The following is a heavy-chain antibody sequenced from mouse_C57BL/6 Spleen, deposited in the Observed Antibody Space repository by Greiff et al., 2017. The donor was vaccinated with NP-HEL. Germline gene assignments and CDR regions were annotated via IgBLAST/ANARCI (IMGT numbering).Heavy chain of an antibody. Sequence: EVKLQQSGPELVKPGASVKISCKASGYTFTDYYMNWVKQSHGQSLEWIGDINPNNGGTSYNQKFKGKATLTVDKSSSTAYMELRSLTSEDSAVYYCARNLYYYDSSPYYYAMDYWGQGTSVTVSS. J-gene: IGHJ4*01. V-gene: IGHV1-26*01. CDR1: GYTFTDYY. CDR3: ARNLYYYDSSPYYYAMDY. CDR2: INPNNGGT. D-gene: IGHD1-1*01.